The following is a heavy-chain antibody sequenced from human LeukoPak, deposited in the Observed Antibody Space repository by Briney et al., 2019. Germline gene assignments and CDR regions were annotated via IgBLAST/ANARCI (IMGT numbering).Heavy chain of an antibody. V-gene: IGHV3-30-3*01. J-gene: IGHJ4*02. CDR2: ISYDGSNK. D-gene: IGHD4-17*01. Sequence: PGGSLRLSCAASGFTFSTDAMHWVRQAPGKGLEWVAVISYDGSNKDYADSVKGRFTISRDNSKNTLYLQINSLRPEDTAVYYCAKDLRAMTTVTPFDYWGQGALVAVSS. CDR1: GFTFSTDA. CDR3: AKDLRAMTTVTPFDY.